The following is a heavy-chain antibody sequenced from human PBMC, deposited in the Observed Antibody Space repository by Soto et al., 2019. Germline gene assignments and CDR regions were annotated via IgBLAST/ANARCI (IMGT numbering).Heavy chain of an antibody. CDR3: ARAGGWELPPG. D-gene: IGHD3-10*01. CDR2: ISSSSSTI. CDR1: GFTFSSYS. V-gene: IGHV3-48*01. Sequence: EVQLVESGGGLVQPGGSLRLSCAASGFTFSSYSMNWVLQAPGKGLEWVSYISSSSSTIYYADSVKGRFTISRDNAKNSLYLQMNSLRAEDTAVYYCARAGGWELPPGWGQGTLVTVSS. J-gene: IGHJ4*02.